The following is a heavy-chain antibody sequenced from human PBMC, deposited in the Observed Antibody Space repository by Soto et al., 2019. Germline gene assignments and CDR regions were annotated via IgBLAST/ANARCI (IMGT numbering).Heavy chain of an antibody. J-gene: IGHJ3*02. D-gene: IGHD7-27*01. CDR1: GYSFTSYW. Sequence: GESLKISCKGSGYSFTSYWIGWVRQMPGKGLEWMGIIYPGDSDTRYSPSFQGQVTISADKSISTAYLQWSSLKASDTAMYYCARSGDWGTIPDEFDIWGQGTMVTVSS. CDR3: ARSGDWGTIPDEFDI. CDR2: IYPGDSDT. V-gene: IGHV5-51*01.